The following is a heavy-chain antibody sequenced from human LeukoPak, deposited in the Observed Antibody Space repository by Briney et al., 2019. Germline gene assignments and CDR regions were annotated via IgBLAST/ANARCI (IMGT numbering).Heavy chain of an antibody. J-gene: IGHJ4*02. CDR1: GGSISSYY. CDR2: IYYSGST. V-gene: IGHV4-59*08. CDR3: ARLKAMVRGAAFDY. D-gene: IGHD3-10*01. Sequence: SETLFLTCTVSGGSISSYYWSWIRQPPGKGLEWIGYIYYSGSTNYNPSLKSRVTISVDTSKNQFSLKLSSVTAADTAVYYCARLKAMVRGAAFDYWGQGTLVTVSS.